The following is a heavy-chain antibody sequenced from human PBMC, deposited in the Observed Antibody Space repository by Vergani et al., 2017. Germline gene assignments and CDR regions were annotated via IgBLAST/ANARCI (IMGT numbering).Heavy chain of an antibody. CDR1: GGTFSSYA. CDR3: AGTRRQLLYLAANTLINDAFDI. D-gene: IGHD2-2*02. CDR2: IIPIFGTA. Sequence: QVQLVQSGAEVKKPGSSVKVSCKASGGTFSSYAISWVRQAPGQGLEWMGRIIPIFGTANYAQKFQGRVTITADKSTSTAYMELSSLRSEDTAVYYCAGTRRQLLYLAANTLINDAFDIWGQGTMVTVSS. V-gene: IGHV1-69*14. J-gene: IGHJ3*02.